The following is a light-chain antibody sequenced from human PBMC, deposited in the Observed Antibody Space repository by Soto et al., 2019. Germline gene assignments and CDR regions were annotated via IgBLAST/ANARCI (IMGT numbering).Light chain of an antibody. V-gene: IGKV3-20*01. J-gene: IGKJ2*01. CDR1: QSVSSNY. Sequence: EIMLTQSPGTLSLSPGERATLSCRASQSVSSNYLAWYQQKPGQAPRLLIYGASSRATGIPDRFSGSGSGTDFTLTISRLEPEDFAVYYCQQYGSSPRYTFAQGTKLEIK. CDR3: QQYGSSPRYT. CDR2: GAS.